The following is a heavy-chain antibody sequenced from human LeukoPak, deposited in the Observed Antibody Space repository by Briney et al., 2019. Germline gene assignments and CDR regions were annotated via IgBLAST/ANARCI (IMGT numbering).Heavy chain of an antibody. Sequence: ASVKVSCKASGYTFTSYGISWVRQAPGQGLEWMGWISAYNGNTNYAQKLQGRVTMTTDTSTSTAYMELRSLRSDDTAVYYCARQNYDILTGSYYFDYWGQGTLVTVSS. J-gene: IGHJ4*02. V-gene: IGHV1-18*04. D-gene: IGHD3-9*01. CDR1: GYTFTSYG. CDR3: ARQNYDILTGSYYFDY. CDR2: ISAYNGNT.